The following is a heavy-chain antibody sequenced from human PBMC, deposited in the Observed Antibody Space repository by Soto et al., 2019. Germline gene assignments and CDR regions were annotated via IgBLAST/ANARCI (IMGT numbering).Heavy chain of an antibody. Sequence: QVQLVQSGAEVKKPGASVKVSCKASGYTFTSYYMHWVRQAPGQGLEWMGIINPSGGSTSYAQKFQGRVTMTRDTSTSTVYMELSSLRSEDTAVYYCARDRRQQCLVSLYYFDYWGQGTLVTVSS. CDR3: ARDRRQQCLVSLYYFDY. J-gene: IGHJ4*02. V-gene: IGHV1-46*01. CDR1: GYTFTSYY. D-gene: IGHD6-19*01. CDR2: INPSGGST.